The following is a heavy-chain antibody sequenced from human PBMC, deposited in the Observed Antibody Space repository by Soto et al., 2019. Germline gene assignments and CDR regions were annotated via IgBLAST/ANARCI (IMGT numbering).Heavy chain of an antibody. J-gene: IGHJ6*02. CDR2: INAGNWNT. Sequence: ASVKVSCKASGYTFSNFAMHWVRQAPGQRLEWMGWINAGNWNTKYAQKFQGRVTITRDTSISTVYMELSSLKSDDMAVYYCAREGAATANYGMDVWGQGTTVTVSS. CDR3: AREGAATANYGMDV. CDR1: GYTFSNFA. D-gene: IGHD2-15*01. V-gene: IGHV1-3*01.